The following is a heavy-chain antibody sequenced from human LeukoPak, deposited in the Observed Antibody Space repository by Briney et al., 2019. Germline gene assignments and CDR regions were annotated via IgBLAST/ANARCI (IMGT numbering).Heavy chain of an antibody. CDR3: AKDRAPYYYGMDV. D-gene: IGHD3-10*01. CDR1: GFTFSSYG. V-gene: IGHV3-30*18. J-gene: IGHJ6*02. CDR2: ISYDGSNK. Sequence: GGSLRLSCAASGFTFSSYGMHWVRQAPGKGLEWVAVISYDGSNKYYADSVKGRFTISRDNSKNTLYLQMNSLRAEDTAVYYCAKDRAPYYYGMDVWGQGTTVTVSS.